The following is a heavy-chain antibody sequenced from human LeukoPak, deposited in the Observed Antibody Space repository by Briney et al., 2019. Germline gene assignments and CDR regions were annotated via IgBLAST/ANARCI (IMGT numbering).Heavy chain of an antibody. J-gene: IGHJ4*02. CDR2: INAGNGNI. Sequence: ASVKVSCKASGHTSTTYAIHWVRQAPGQGLEWMGWINAGNGNIKYSQKLQGRVTITGDTSASTAYMELRSLRSDDTAVYYCARARYCSGGSCFYYFDYWGQGTLVTVSS. V-gene: IGHV1-3*01. CDR3: ARARYCSGGSCFYYFDY. D-gene: IGHD2-15*01. CDR1: GHTSTTYA.